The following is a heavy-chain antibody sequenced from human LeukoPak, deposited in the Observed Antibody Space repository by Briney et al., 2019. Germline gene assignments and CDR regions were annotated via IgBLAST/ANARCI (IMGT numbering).Heavy chain of an antibody. CDR1: GFTVSSNY. Sequence: GGSLRLSCAASGFTVSSNYMSWVRQAPGKGLEWVSVIYGGGSTYYADFVKGRFTISRDNSKNTLYLQMNSLRAEDTAVYYCARGPDYGDYYGMDVWGQGTTVTVSS. V-gene: IGHV3-53*01. D-gene: IGHD4-17*01. CDR3: ARGPDYGDYYGMDV. J-gene: IGHJ6*02. CDR2: IYGGGST.